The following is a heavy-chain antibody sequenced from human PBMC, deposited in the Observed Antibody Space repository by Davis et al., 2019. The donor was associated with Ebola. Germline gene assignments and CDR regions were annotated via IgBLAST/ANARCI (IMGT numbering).Heavy chain of an antibody. D-gene: IGHD6-19*01. J-gene: IGHJ4*02. CDR1: GFTFSSYG. CDR2: IWYDGSKK. V-gene: IGHV3-33*01. Sequence: GESLKISCAASGFTFSSYGMHWVRQAPGKGLEWVAVIWYDGSKKNYTDSVKGRFTISRDNSQNTLYLQMNSLRAEDTAVYYCARDRARGSGWYAAYWGQGTLVTVSS. CDR3: ARDRARGSGWYAAY.